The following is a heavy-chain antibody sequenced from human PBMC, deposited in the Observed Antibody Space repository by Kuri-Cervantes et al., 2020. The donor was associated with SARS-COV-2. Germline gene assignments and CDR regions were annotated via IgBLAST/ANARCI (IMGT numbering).Heavy chain of an antibody. Sequence: SETLSLTCTLSGGSVTSGGYHWSWIRQPPGKGLEWIGYIYHSENTNYNPSLKSRVTISVDTSKNQFSLKLSSVTAADTAVYYCARTPSSGWYSFDYWGQGTLVTVSS. J-gene: IGHJ4*02. D-gene: IGHD6-19*01. V-gene: IGHV4-61*08. CDR2: IYHSENT. CDR1: GGSVTSGGYH. CDR3: ARTPSSGWYSFDY.